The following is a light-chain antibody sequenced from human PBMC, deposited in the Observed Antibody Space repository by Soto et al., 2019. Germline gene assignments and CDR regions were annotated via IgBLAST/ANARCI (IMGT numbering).Light chain of an antibody. CDR1: SSNIGAGYD. CDR2: DNT. Sequence: QSVLTQPPSVSGAPGQRVTISCTGSSSNIGAGYDVQWYQQFPGTAPKLLIYDNTNRPSGVADRFSGSKSGTSASLAITGLQAEDEADYYCQSYDRSLSGSVIFGGGTKVTVL. CDR3: QSYDRSLSGSVI. J-gene: IGLJ2*01. V-gene: IGLV1-40*01.